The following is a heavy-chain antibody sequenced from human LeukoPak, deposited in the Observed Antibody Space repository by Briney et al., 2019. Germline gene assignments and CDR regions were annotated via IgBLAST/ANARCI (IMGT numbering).Heavy chain of an antibody. CDR1: GYTFTSYG. Sequence: ASVKVSCKASGYTFTSYGISWVRQAPGQGLEWMGWINTDNGNTNYAQKLQGRVTVTRDTSTSTVYMELSRLRSDDTAVYYCARRRDGYLIPGGIFDYWGQGTLVTVSS. V-gene: IGHV1-18*01. CDR2: INTDNGNT. CDR3: ARRRDGYLIPGGIFDY. D-gene: IGHD5-24*01. J-gene: IGHJ4*02.